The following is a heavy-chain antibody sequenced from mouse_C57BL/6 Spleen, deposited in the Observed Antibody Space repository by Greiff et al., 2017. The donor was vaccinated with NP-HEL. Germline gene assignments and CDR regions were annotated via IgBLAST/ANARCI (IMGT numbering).Heavy chain of an antibody. CDR3: ARGYGSSRYYAMDY. CDR1: GYTFTSYG. Sequence: QVQLQQSGAELARPGASVKLSCKASGYTFTSYGISWVKQRTGQGLEWIGEIYPRSGNTYYNEKFKGKATLTADKSSSTAYMKLRSLTSEDSAVYFCARGYGSSRYYAMDYWGQGTSVTVSS. CDR2: IYPRSGNT. J-gene: IGHJ4*01. D-gene: IGHD1-1*01. V-gene: IGHV1-81*01.